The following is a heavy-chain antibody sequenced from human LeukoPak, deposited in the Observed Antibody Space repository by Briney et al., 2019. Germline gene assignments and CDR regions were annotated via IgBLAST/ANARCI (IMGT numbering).Heavy chain of an antibody. J-gene: IGHJ5*02. CDR3: AREGAPYSRGLVNSYNLFDP. Sequence: SETLSLTCTVSGGSISSYYWSWIRQPPGKGLEWIGYIYYTGSTNYNPSLKSRVTISVDTSKNQFSLKLSSVTAADPAVYYCAREGAPYSRGLVNSYNLFDPWGQGTLVTVSS. CDR2: IYYTGST. CDR1: GGSISSYY. V-gene: IGHV4-59*01. D-gene: IGHD6-19*01.